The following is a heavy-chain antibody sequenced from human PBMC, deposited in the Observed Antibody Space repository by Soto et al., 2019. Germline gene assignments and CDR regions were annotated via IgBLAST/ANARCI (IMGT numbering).Heavy chain of an antibody. J-gene: IGHJ6*02. CDR2: IYHSGST. D-gene: IGHD3-10*02. V-gene: IGHV4-4*02. Sequence: QVQLQESGPGLVKPSGTLSLTCAVSGGSISSSNWWSWVRQPPGKGLEWIGEIYHSGSTNYNPSLQSRGPLSXDXPKNQFSLKLSSVTAADTAVYYCASVRGGYYSAMDVWGQGTTVTVSS. CDR3: ASVRGGYYSAMDV. CDR1: GGSISSSNW.